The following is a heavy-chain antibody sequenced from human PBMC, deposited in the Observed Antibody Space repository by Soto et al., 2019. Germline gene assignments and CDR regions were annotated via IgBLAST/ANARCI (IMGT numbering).Heavy chain of an antibody. V-gene: IGHV4-34*01. CDR2: INHSGST. CDR3: ARSGRLFDY. Sequence: QVHLQQWGAGLLKPSETLSLTCAVYGGSFSAYWWSWIRQPPGKGLEWIGEINHSGSTNYNPSLKNRVTISVDTSRSEFSLKLSSVTAADTAVYYCARSGRLFDYWGQGTLVTVSS. D-gene: IGHD3-10*01. J-gene: IGHJ4*02. CDR1: GGSFSAYW.